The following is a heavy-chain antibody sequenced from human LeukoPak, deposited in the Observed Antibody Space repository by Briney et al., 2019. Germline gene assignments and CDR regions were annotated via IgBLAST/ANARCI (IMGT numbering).Heavy chain of an antibody. CDR2: LYYSGST. Sequence: SETLSLTCTVSGDSISDYYWSWIRQPPGKGLEWVAYLYYSGSTVYNPSLKSRVTISADTSKKQISLKLSSVTAADSAVYYCVRRVRYFGQNDYWGQGTLVTVSS. CDR1: GDSISDYY. J-gene: IGHJ4*02. D-gene: IGHD3-9*01. V-gene: IGHV4-59*08. CDR3: VRRVRYFGQNDY.